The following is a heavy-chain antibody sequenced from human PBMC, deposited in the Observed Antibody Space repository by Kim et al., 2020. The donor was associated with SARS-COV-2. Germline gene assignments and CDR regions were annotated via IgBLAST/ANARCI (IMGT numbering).Heavy chain of an antibody. Sequence: NPTYAEGFTGRFVFSLDTSVSTAYLQISSLKAEDTAVYYCARVGYGDFDYWGQGTLVTVSS. D-gene: IGHD5-12*01. CDR2: NP. CDR3: ARVGYGDFDY. V-gene: IGHV7-4-1*02. J-gene: IGHJ4*02.